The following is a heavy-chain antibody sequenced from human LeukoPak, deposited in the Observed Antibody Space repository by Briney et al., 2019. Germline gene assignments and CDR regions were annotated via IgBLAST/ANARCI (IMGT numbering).Heavy chain of an antibody. CDR2: ISYDGSNK. CDR3: ARATSPGWEFTIFGVVRGPDAFNI. D-gene: IGHD3-3*01. Sequence: PGGSLRLSCAASGFTFSSYAMHWVRQAPGKGLEWVAVISYDGSNKYYADSVKGRFTISRDNSKNTLYLQMNSLRSEDTAVYYCARATSPGWEFTIFGVVRGPDAFNIWGQGTMVTVSS. CDR1: GFTFSSYA. J-gene: IGHJ3*02. V-gene: IGHV3-30-3*01.